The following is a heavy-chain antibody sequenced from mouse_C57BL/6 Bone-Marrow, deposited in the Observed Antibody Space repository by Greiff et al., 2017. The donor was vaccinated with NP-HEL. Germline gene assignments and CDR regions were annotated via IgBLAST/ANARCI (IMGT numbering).Heavy chain of an antibody. Sequence: VQLQQPGTELVKPGASVKLSCKASGYTFTSYWMHWVKQRPGQGLEWIGNINPSNGGTNYNEKFKSKATLTVDKSSSTAYMQLSSLTSEDSAVYYCARAHITTVVAEDYWGQGTTLTVSS. D-gene: IGHD1-1*01. V-gene: IGHV1-53*01. J-gene: IGHJ2*01. CDR2: INPSNGGT. CDR3: ARAHITTVVAEDY. CDR1: GYTFTSYW.